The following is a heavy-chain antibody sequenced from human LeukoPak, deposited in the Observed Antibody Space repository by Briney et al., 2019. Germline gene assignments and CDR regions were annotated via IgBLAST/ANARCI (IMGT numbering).Heavy chain of an antibody. D-gene: IGHD1-26*01. V-gene: IGHV3-21*04. CDR3: VRDRGTYRPIDY. CDR2: ISYTGTYI. Sequence: GGSLRLSCAASGFTFTNYAMNWVRQAPGKGLEWVSSISYTGTYIYYADSVKGRFTISRDNAQNSLYLQMNSLRAEDAAIYYCVRDRGTYRPIDYWGQGTLVTVSS. J-gene: IGHJ4*02. CDR1: GFTFTNYA.